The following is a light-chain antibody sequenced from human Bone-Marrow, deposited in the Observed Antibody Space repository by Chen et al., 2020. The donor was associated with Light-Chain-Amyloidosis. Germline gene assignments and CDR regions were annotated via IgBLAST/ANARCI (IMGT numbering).Light chain of an antibody. J-gene: IGLJ2*01. Sequence: SYQLTQPPSVSVSPGQPARITCSGDDLPTKYAYWYQQKPGQAPVLVIHRDTERPSGISERFSGSSSGTTATLTINGVQAEDEADYHCQSADSSGTYEVIFGGGTKLTVL. V-gene: IGLV3-25*03. CDR1: DLPTKY. CDR3: QSADSSGTYEVI. CDR2: RDT.